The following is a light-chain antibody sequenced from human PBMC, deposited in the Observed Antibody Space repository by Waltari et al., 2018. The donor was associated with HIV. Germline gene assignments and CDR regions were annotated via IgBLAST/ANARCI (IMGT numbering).Light chain of an antibody. Sequence: EIVLTQSPGTLSLSPGERATLSCRASQSVSNNFLAWYQQKPGQAPRLFIYGASSRATGIPDRFSGSGSGTDFTLTISRLEPEDFAVYYCQQYAGSPTFGQGTKVEIK. CDR1: QSVSNNF. CDR2: GAS. J-gene: IGKJ1*01. V-gene: IGKV3-20*01. CDR3: QQYAGSPT.